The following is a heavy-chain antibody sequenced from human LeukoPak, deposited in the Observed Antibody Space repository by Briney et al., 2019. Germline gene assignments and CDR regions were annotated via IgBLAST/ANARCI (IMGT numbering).Heavy chain of an antibody. D-gene: IGHD5-18*01. CDR3: TRRGHGYGSPFDY. Sequence: GGSLRLSCAASGFTVSSNYMNWVRQAPGKGLEWVSMIYPNGNTFYTSSVKGRFTISRDNSKNTLDLQMSSLRAEDTAVYYCTRRGHGYGSPFDYWGQGTLVTVSS. V-gene: IGHV3-66*04. J-gene: IGHJ4*02. CDR1: GFTVSSNY. CDR2: IYPNGNT.